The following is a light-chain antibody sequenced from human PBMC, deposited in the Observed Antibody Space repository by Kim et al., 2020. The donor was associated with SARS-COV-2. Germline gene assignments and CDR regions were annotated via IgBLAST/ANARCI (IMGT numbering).Light chain of an antibody. J-gene: IGKJ2*01. V-gene: IGKV2-28*01. CDR2: LGS. CDR3: MQGLQIPYT. Sequence: EPAAISCRSSQSLLHSNGKNYLDWYLQKPGQSPQLLIYLGSNRASGVSERFSGSGSGTDFTLKISRVEAEDVGLYYCMQGLQIPYTFGQGTKLEI. CDR1: QSLLHSNGKNY.